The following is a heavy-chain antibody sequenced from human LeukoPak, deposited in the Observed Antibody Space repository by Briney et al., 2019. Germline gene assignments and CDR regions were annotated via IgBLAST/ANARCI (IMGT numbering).Heavy chain of an antibody. D-gene: IGHD6-19*01. CDR2: ISGSGGST. J-gene: IGHJ3*02. CDR1: GFTVSSNY. V-gene: IGHV3-23*01. CDR3: AKETSPYSSGPRGAFDI. Sequence: GGSLRLSCAASGFTVSSNYMSWVRQAPGKGLEWVSAISGSGGSTYYADSVKGRFTISRDNSKSTLYLQMNSLRAEDTAVYYCAKETSPYSSGPRGAFDIWGQGIMVTVSS.